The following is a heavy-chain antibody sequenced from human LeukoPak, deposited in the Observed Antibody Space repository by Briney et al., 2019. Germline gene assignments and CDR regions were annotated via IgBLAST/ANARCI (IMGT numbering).Heavy chain of an antibody. D-gene: IGHD1-1*01. Sequence: PGGSLRLSCAASGFTVSRNYMSWVRQAPGKGLEWVSFTYSDGSTRFTESVKGRFTISRDNSKNTLSLQLNSLRVEDTAVYYCARDGGSSTKEPTGGYYYYGMDVWGQGTTVTVSS. CDR1: GFTVSRNY. CDR2: TYSDGST. J-gene: IGHJ6*02. CDR3: ARDGGSSTKEPTGGYYYYGMDV. V-gene: IGHV3-53*01.